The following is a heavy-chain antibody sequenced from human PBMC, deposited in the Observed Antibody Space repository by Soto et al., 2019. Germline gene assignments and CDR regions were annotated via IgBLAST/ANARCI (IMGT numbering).Heavy chain of an antibody. CDR1: GFTFSSYA. CDR2: ISGSGGRT. J-gene: IGHJ4*02. CDR3: AKGPPLYCSGGSCYPGPYYFDY. Sequence: GGSLRLSCAASGFTFSSYAMSWDRQARGKGLEWVSAISGSGGRTYYADSVKGRFTNSRDNSKNTLYLKLNSLRAVDTAVYYCAKGPPLYCSGGSCYPGPYYFDYWGQGTLVTVSS. D-gene: IGHD2-15*01. V-gene: IGHV3-23*01.